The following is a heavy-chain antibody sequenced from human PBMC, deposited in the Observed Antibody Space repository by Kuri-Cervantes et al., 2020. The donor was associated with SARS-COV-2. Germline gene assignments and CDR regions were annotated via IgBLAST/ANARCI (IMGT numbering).Heavy chain of an antibody. Sequence: ASVKVSCKASAYTFTGYYMHWVRQAPGQGLEWMGWINPNSGGTNYAQKFQGRATMTRDTSISTAYMELSRLRSDDTAVYYCARGNGSGSGGWFDPWGQGTLVTVSS. CDR1: AYTFTGYY. J-gene: IGHJ5*02. CDR3: ARGNGSGSGGWFDP. D-gene: IGHD3-10*01. CDR2: INPNSGGT. V-gene: IGHV1-2*02.